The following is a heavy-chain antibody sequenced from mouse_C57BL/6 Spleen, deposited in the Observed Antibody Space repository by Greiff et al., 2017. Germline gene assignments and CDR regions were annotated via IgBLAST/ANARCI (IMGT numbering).Heavy chain of an antibody. J-gene: IGHJ1*03. CDR3: ARGDGYFDV. CDR1: GYTFTRYW. CDR2: IHPNSGST. V-gene: IGHV1-64*01. Sequence: VQLQQPGAELVKPGASVTLSCKASGYTFTRYWLHWVKQRPGQGLEWIGMIHPNSGSTNYNEKFKSKATLTVDKSYSTAYMQLSSLTSEDSAVYYCARGDGYFDVWGTGTTVTVSS.